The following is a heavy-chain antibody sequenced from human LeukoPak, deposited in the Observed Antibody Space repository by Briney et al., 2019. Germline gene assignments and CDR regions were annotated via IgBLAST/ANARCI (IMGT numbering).Heavy chain of an antibody. Sequence: SETLSLTCAVYGGSFSGYYWSWIRQPPGKGLEWIGEISHSGSTNYNPSLESRVTISVDTSNNQFSLKVSSGTAADTAVYYRARLGYNWNYVDWGQGTLVTVSS. CDR2: ISHSGST. J-gene: IGHJ4*02. CDR3: ARLGYNWNYVD. D-gene: IGHD1-7*01. V-gene: IGHV4-34*01. CDR1: GGSFSGYY.